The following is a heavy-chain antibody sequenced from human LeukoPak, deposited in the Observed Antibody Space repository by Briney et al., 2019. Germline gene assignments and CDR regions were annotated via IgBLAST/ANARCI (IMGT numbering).Heavy chain of an antibody. V-gene: IGHV5-51*01. Sequence: GESLKISCKGSGYKFTSYWIAWVREMRGTGLEWVGIIYSGDSYTIFRLSFQGQVTISADKSIHPASLLWNSLRASDTAMYYCARQYYFGSGSYYNVPSGDYYYGMDVWGQGTTVTVSS. D-gene: IGHD3-10*01. J-gene: IGHJ6*02. CDR2: IYSGDSYT. CDR3: ARQYYFGSGSYYNVPSGDYYYGMDV. CDR1: GYKFTSYW.